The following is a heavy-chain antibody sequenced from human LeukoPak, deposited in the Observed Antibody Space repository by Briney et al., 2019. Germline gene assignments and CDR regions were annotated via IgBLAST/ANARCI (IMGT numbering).Heavy chain of an antibody. Sequence: ASVKVSCKASGYTFTGFYMHWVRQAPGQGLEWLGWINPNSGDTKYAQKFQGRVTMTRDTSISTAYMDLSRLRSDDTAVYYRARGFLSDHTALDPFDIWGQGTMVTVSS. J-gene: IGHJ3*02. CDR1: GYTFTGFY. D-gene: IGHD3-3*01. CDR2: INPNSGDT. V-gene: IGHV1-2*02. CDR3: ARGFLSDHTALDPFDI.